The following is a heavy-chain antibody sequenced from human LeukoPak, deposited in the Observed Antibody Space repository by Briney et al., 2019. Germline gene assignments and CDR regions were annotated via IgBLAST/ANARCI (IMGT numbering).Heavy chain of an antibody. CDR1: GVTFEDYY. CDR2: VSSTGGDK. Sequence: GGSLRLSCTGSGVTFEDYYLSWIRQAPGKGLEWISYVSSTGGDKFYADPVKGRFTISRDNARNSLYMEMNDLIAEDTAFYYCARGENGSFDHWGQGTLVIVFS. V-gene: IGHV3-11*01. J-gene: IGHJ4*02. CDR3: ARGENGSFDH. D-gene: IGHD3-10*01.